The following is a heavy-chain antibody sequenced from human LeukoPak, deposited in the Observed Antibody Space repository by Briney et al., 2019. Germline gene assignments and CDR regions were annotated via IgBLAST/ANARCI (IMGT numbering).Heavy chain of an antibody. J-gene: IGHJ4*02. CDR1: GDFITAYY. CDR2: VYYSGKT. D-gene: IGHD1-1*01. Sequence: SETLSLTCTVSGDFITAYYRSWIRQAPGKGLEWIGYVYYSGKTEYNPSLRSRVTISLEMSNHQFSLKLTSVTAADTAVYCCASNTGTDFDNWGQGALVTVSS. CDR3: ASNTGTDFDN. V-gene: IGHV4-59*01.